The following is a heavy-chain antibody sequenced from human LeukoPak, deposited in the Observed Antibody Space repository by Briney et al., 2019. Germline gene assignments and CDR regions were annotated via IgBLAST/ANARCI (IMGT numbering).Heavy chain of an antibody. CDR2: IIPIFGTA. V-gene: IGHV1-69*01. Sequence: SVTVSCKASGGTFSSYAISWVRQAPGQGLEWMGGIIPIFGTANYAQKFQGRVTITADESTSTAYMELSSLRSEDTAVYYCARDRGWAGYSYGFYYWGQGTLVTVSS. J-gene: IGHJ4*02. CDR1: GGTFSSYA. CDR3: ARDRGWAGYSYGFYY. D-gene: IGHD5-18*01.